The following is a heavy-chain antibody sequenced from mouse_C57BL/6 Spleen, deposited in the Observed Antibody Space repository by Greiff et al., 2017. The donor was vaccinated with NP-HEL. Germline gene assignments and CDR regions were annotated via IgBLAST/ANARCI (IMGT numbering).Heavy chain of an antibody. J-gene: IGHJ4*01. CDR2: IDPSDSET. CDR3: ASSYYYGSSLYARDY. D-gene: IGHD1-1*01. CDR1: GYTFTSYW. V-gene: IGHV1-52*01. Sequence: QVQLQQPGAELVRPGSSVKLSCKASGYTFTSYWMHWVKQRPIQGLEWIGNIDPSDSETHYNQKFKDKATLTVDKSSSTAYMQLSSLTSEDSAVYYCASSYYYGSSLYARDYWGQGTSVTVSS.